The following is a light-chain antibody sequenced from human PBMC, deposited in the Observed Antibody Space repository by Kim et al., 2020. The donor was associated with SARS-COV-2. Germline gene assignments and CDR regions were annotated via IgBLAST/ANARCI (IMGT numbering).Light chain of an antibody. Sequence: LSPGERATITCRASRSISSYLAWYQQKPGQPPRLLIYDASDRDTGIPVRFSGSGYGTDFTLTISSLEPEDCAVYYCQQRGNWPWTFGQGTKVDIK. CDR2: DAS. J-gene: IGKJ1*01. CDR3: QQRGNWPWT. V-gene: IGKV3-11*01. CDR1: RSISSY.